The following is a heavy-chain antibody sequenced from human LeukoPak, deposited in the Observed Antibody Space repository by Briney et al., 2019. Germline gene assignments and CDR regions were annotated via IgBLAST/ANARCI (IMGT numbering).Heavy chain of an antibody. Sequence: ASVKVSCKASGYTFTSYGISWVRQAPGQGLEWMGWISAYNGNTNYAQKLQGRVTMTTDTSTSTAYMELRSLRSDDTAVYYCASVEVVTIFGVVIWNWFDPWGQGTLVTVS. CDR3: ASVEVVTIFGVVIWNWFDP. CDR1: GYTFTSYG. V-gene: IGHV1-18*01. J-gene: IGHJ5*02. D-gene: IGHD3-3*01. CDR2: ISAYNGNT.